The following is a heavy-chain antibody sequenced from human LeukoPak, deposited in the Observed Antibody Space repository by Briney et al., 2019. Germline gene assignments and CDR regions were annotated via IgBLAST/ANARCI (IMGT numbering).Heavy chain of an antibody. CDR3: ARAESGYYYYYMDV. D-gene: IGHD1-1*01. CDR2: IKQDGSEK. V-gene: IGHV3-7*03. Sequence: GGSLRLSCAASGFTFSSYWMSWVRQAPGKGLEWVANIKQDGSEKYYVDSVKGRFTISRDNAKNSLYLQMNSLRSEDTAVYYCARAESGYYYYYMDVWGKGTTVTVSS. CDR1: GFTFSSYW. J-gene: IGHJ6*03.